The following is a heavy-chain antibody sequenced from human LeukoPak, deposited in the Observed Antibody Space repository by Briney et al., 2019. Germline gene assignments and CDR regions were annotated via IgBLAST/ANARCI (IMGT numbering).Heavy chain of an antibody. D-gene: IGHD3-22*01. Sequence: PSETLSLTCAVYGGSFSGYYWSWIRQPPGKGLEWIGEINHSGSTNYNPSLKSRVTISVDTSKNQFSLKLSSVTAADTAVYYCATGPSMIVVVPIPYWGQGTLVTVSS. V-gene: IGHV4-34*01. J-gene: IGHJ4*02. CDR2: INHSGST. CDR1: GGSFSGYY. CDR3: ATGPSMIVVVPIPY.